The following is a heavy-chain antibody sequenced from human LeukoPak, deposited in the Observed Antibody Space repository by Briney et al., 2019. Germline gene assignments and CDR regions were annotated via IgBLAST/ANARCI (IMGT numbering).Heavy chain of an antibody. Sequence: GGSLRLSCAASGFSFSTTWMTWVRQTPGKGLELVANINIDGSQRYHADSVEGRFTISRDNVKNTLYLQMSSLKASDTAMYYCARSITIFGVVITTPSGFDYWGQGTLVTVSS. CDR3: ARSITIFGVVITTPSGFDY. J-gene: IGHJ4*02. D-gene: IGHD3-3*01. CDR2: INIDGSQR. CDR1: GFSFSTTW. V-gene: IGHV3-7*03.